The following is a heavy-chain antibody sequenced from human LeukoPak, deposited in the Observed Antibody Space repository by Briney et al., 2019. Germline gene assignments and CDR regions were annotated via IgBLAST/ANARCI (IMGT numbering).Heavy chain of an antibody. J-gene: IGHJ5*02. D-gene: IGHD5-18*01. Sequence: GASVKVSCKASGYTFTSYDINWVQQATGQGLEWMGWMNPNSGNTGYAQEFQGRVTITRNTSISTAYMELSSLRAEDTAVYYCARTRSGDTALGTGWFDPWGQGTLVTVSS. V-gene: IGHV1-8*03. CDR1: GYTFTSYD. CDR2: MNPNSGNT. CDR3: ARTRSGDTALGTGWFDP.